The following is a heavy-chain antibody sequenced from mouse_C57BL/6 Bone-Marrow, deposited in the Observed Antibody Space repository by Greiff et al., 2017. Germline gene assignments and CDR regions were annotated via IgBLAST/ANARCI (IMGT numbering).Heavy chain of an antibody. CDR3: ARRGNYYAMDC. CDR1: GFTFSDYG. J-gene: IGHJ4*01. V-gene: IGHV5-17*01. Sequence: EVMLVESGGGLVKPGGSLKLSCAASGFTFSDYGMHWVRQAPEKGLEWVAYISSGSSTIYYADTVKGRFTISRDNAKNTLFLQMTSLRSEDTAMYYWARRGNYYAMDCWGQGTSVTVSS. D-gene: IGHD2-1*01. CDR2: ISSGSSTI.